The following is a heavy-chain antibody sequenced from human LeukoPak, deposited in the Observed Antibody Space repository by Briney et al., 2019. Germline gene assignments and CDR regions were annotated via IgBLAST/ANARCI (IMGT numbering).Heavy chain of an antibody. J-gene: IGHJ5*02. CDR3: ARGRITMVRGVNYWFDP. D-gene: IGHD3-10*01. Sequence: SETLSLTCAVYGGSFSGYYWSWIRQPPGKGLEWIGEINHSGSTNYNPSLKSRVTISVDTSKNQFSLKLSSVTAADTAVYYCARGRITMVRGVNYWFDPWGQGTLVTASS. CDR2: INHSGST. CDR1: GGSFSGYY. V-gene: IGHV4-34*01.